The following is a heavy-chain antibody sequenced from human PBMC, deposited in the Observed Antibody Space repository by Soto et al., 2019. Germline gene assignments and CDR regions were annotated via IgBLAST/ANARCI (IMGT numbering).Heavy chain of an antibody. D-gene: IGHD4-17*01. CDR1: GRSISSSSYY. V-gene: IGHV4-39*01. J-gene: IGHJ3*02. CDR3: ARLWLTTLAFEI. CDR2: IYYSGST. Sequence: QLQLQESGPGLVKPSENLSLTCTVSGRSISSSSYYWGWIRHPPGKGLEWIGSIYYSGSTYYNPSIKSRVTISVDTSKYQYSLKPSSVTAADTAVYYCARLWLTTLAFEIWGQGTMVTVSS.